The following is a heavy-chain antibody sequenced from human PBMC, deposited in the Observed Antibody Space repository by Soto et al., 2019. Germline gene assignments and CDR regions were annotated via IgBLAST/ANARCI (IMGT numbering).Heavy chain of an antibody. V-gene: IGHV3-23*01. Sequence: EVQLLESGGGLVQPGGSLRLSCAASGFTFNNYAMTCFRQAPGKGLEWVSAISGGGDTTSYADSVKGRFTVSRDGSKNTLYLQMSSLRAEDTALYYCAKGRGGSGSLTPRVDFWGQGTLVTVSS. CDR2: ISGGGDTT. D-gene: IGHD3-10*01. CDR3: AKGRGGSGSLTPRVDF. J-gene: IGHJ4*02. CDR1: GFTFNNYA.